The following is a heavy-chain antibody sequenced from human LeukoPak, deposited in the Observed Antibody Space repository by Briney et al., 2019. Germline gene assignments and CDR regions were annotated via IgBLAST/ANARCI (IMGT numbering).Heavy chain of an antibody. CDR3: ARFSPRLEQVGATVY. D-gene: IGHD1-26*01. Sequence: GASVKVSCKASGYTFTGYYMHLVRQAPGQGLEWMGWINPNSGGTNYAQKFQGRVTMTRDTSISTAYMELSRLRSDDTAVYYCARFSPRLEQVGATVYWGQGTLVTVSS. CDR2: INPNSGGT. V-gene: IGHV1-2*02. CDR1: GYTFTGYY. J-gene: IGHJ4*02.